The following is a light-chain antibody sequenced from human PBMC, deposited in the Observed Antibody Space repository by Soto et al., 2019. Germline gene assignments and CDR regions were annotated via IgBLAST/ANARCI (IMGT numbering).Light chain of an antibody. CDR2: GAS. Sequence: EIVLTQSPGTLSLSPGERATLSCRASQIVSSSYLAWYQHKPGQAPRLLIYGASSRATSIPERFSGSGSWTDFTITISRLEPEDSAVYYCQKYGSSPPITFGQGTRLEIK. CDR3: QKYGSSPPIT. J-gene: IGKJ5*01. V-gene: IGKV3-20*01. CDR1: QIVSSSY.